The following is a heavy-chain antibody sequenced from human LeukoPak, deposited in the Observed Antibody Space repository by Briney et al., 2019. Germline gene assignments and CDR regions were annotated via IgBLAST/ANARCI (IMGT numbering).Heavy chain of an antibody. J-gene: IGHJ4*02. CDR3: ARDYSSVPDY. V-gene: IGHV3-74*01. CDR2: IKTDGSFA. Sequence: PGGSLRLSCAASGFTFSLHWMYWVRQAPGKGLVWVSRIKTDGSFASYADSVKGRFTVSRDNAKNTLYLQMNSLRAEDTAVYYCARDYSSVPDYWGQGTLVTVSS. CDR1: GFTFSLHW. D-gene: IGHD5-18*01.